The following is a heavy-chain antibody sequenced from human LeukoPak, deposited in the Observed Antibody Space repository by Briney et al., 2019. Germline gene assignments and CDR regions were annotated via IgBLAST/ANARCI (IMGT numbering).Heavy chain of an antibody. J-gene: IGHJ4*02. D-gene: IGHD6-6*01. V-gene: IGHV4-59*08. CDR3: ARYSSSSLGAGGFDY. Sequence: PLETLSLTCTVSGGSISRYYWNWIRQPPGKGLEWIGYIFYSGSTNYNPSLNSRVTISVDTSKNQFSLKLSSVTAADTAVYYRARYSSSSLGAGGFDYWGQGILVTVSS. CDR1: GGSISRYY. CDR2: IFYSGST.